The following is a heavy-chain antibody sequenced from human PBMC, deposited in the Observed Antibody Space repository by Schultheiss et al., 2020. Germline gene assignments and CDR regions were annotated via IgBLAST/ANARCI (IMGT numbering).Heavy chain of an antibody. CDR1: GGSISSSSYY. Sequence: SETLSLTCTVSGGSISSSSYYWSWIRQPPGKGLELIGRIYTSGSTNYNPTLKSRVTISVDTSKNQFTLRLRSVTAADTAVYYCARGGRLGYFQHWGQGTLVTVSS. J-gene: IGHJ1*01. CDR3: ARGGRLGYFQH. D-gene: IGHD3-16*01. CDR2: IYTSGST. V-gene: IGHV4-61*02.